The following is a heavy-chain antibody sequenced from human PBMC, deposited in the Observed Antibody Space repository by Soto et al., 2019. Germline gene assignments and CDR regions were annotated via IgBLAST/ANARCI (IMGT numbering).Heavy chain of an antibody. V-gene: IGHV2-5*02. Sequence: QITLKESGPPLVRPPQTLTLTCTFSGFSLTSGVGVGWIRQPPGKALEWLALIYWDDDKRYSPSLKNRLTITKDTSKNQVVLTKTNVGPVDTATYFCAHIDPEIVTVGGHGGFDYWGQGTLVTVSS. CDR1: GFSLTSGVG. CDR3: AHIDPEIVTVGGHGGFDY. J-gene: IGHJ4*02. D-gene: IGHD5-12*01. CDR2: IYWDDDK.